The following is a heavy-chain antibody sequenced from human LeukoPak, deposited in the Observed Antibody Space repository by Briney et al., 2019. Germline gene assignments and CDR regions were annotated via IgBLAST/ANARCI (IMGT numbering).Heavy chain of an antibody. J-gene: IGHJ4*02. V-gene: IGHV3-9*01. Sequence: PGGSLRLSCAASGFSFDDSAMHWVRQAPGKGLDWVSGITWNSANIGYADSVKGRFTISRDNAKNTLYLQMNSLRPWDTAFYYCVRDMGYKGGPIDPPTFYYWGQGTLVTVSS. CDR2: ITWNSANI. CDR3: VRDMGYKGGPIDPPTFYY. D-gene: IGHD3-10*01. CDR1: GFSFDDSA.